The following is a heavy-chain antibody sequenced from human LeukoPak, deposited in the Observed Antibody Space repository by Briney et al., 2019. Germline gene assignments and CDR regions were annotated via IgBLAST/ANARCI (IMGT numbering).Heavy chain of an antibody. J-gene: IGHJ4*02. D-gene: IGHD3-10*01. Sequence: GASVKVSCKASGYTFTSYDINWVRQATGQGLEWMGWMNPNSGNTGYAQKFQGRVTMTRNTSISTAYMELSSLRSEDTAVYYCARGSRVRGVKFFDYWGQGTLVTVSS. V-gene: IGHV1-8*01. CDR2: MNPNSGNT. CDR1: GYTFTSYD. CDR3: ARGSRVRGVKFFDY.